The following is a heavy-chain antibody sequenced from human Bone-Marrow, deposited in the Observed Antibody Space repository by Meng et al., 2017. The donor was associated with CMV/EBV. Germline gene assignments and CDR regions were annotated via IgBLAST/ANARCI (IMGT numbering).Heavy chain of an antibody. Sequence: VQLVQSGCKLKTPGASVKAYCNASGYTITNYDMNWVRQAPGQGLEWMGWINTITGDTTYAQAFTGRVVFSLDTSVSPASLQLSSLKTDDTAVYYCARGSLEADEDPGWGQGTLVTVSS. D-gene: IGHD6-13*01. CDR3: ARGSLEADEDPG. CDR1: GYTITNYD. V-gene: IGHV7-4-1*02. J-gene: IGHJ4*02. CDR2: INTITGDT.